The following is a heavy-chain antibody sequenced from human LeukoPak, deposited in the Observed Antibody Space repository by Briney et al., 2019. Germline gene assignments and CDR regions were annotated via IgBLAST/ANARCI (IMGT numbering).Heavy chain of an antibody. Sequence: GGSLRLSCAASGFTFSSYWMSWVRQVPGKGLEWAANIKQDGSEKYYVDPVKGRFTISRDNAKNSLFLQLNSLRVEGTSVYYCARDSGRRFDYWGQGTLVTVSS. CDR1: GFTFSSYW. V-gene: IGHV3-7*01. D-gene: IGHD3-10*01. CDR2: IKQDGSEK. CDR3: ARDSGRRFDY. J-gene: IGHJ4*02.